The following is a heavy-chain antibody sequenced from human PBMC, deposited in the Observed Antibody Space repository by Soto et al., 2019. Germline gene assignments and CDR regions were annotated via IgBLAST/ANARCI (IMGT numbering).Heavy chain of an antibody. J-gene: IGHJ5*02. CDR1: GGSISSGGYY. D-gene: IGHD2-15*01. CDR2: IYYSGST. Sequence: SETLSLTCTVSGGSISSGGYYWSWIHQHPGKGLEWIGYIYYSGSTYYNPSLKSRVTISVDTSKNQFSLKLSSVTAADTAVYYCARDLIYCSGGSCYSGGTAGWFDPWGQGTLVTVSS. CDR3: ARDLIYCSGGSCYSGGTAGWFDP. V-gene: IGHV4-31*03.